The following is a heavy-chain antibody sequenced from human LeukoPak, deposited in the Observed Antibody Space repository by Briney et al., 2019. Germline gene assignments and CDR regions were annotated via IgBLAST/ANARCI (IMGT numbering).Heavy chain of an antibody. Sequence: ASVNVSCKASVYTFTTYYMHWVRQAPGQAREWMGGINPYSGGTNSAQQSQGRVTMTRDTSISTAYMELSRLRSDDTAVYYCARATYTSSWYHDGFDIWGQGTMVTVSS. D-gene: IGHD6-13*01. V-gene: IGHV1-2*02. CDR3: ARATYTSSWYHDGFDI. CDR2: INPYSGGT. J-gene: IGHJ3*02. CDR1: VYTFTTYY.